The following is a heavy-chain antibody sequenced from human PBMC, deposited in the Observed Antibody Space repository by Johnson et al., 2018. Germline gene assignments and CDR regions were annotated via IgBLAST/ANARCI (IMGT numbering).Heavy chain of an antibody. D-gene: IGHD1-26*01. V-gene: IGHV3-13*01. CDR2: IGTAGDT. Sequence: EVQLVESGGGVVQPGRSLGLSCAASGFTFSSYDMHWVRHATGKGLEWVSAIGTAGDTYYPGSVKGRFTISRDNSKNTLYLQMSSLRAEEPALYYFAREGGWELRGDCALNIWGQGTMVTVSS. CDR1: GFTFSSYD. J-gene: IGHJ3*02. CDR3: AREGGWELRGDCALNI.